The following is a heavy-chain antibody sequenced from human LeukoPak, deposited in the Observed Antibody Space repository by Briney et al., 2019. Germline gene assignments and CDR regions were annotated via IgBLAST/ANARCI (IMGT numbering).Heavy chain of an antibody. CDR3: ASWGYFQH. D-gene: IGHD3-16*01. CDR2: IYYSGST. J-gene: IGHJ1*01. CDR1: GGSISSSSYY. V-gene: IGHV4-39*01. Sequence: PSGTLSLTCTVSGGSISSSSYYWGWIRQPPGKGLEWIGSIYYSGSTYYNPSLKSRVTISVDTSKNQFSLKLSSVTAADTAVYYCASWGYFQHWGQGTLVTVSS.